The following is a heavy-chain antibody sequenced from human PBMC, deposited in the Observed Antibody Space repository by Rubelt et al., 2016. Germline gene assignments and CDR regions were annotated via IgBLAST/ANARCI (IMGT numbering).Heavy chain of an antibody. CDR3: ARGESYCSGGSCLDWFDP. D-gene: IGHD2-15*01. V-gene: IGHV4-34*01. J-gene: IGHJ5*02. Sequence: QVQLQQWGAGLLKPPETLSLTCAVYGGSFSGYYWSWIRQPPGKGLEWIGEINHSGSTNYNPSLKSRVTISVDTSKNQFSLKLRSVTAAETAVYYCARGESYCSGGSCLDWFDPWGQGTLVTVSS. CDR1: GGSFSGYY. CDR2: INHSGST.